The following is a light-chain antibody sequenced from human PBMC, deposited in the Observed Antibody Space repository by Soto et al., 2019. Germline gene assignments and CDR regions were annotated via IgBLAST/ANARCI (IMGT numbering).Light chain of an antibody. V-gene: IGKV1-33*01. J-gene: IGKJ4*01. CDR2: DTS. CDR3: QQYENLPPT. Sequence: DIRMTQSPSSLSASVGDRITITCQASQDINNFLNWYQQKPGKAPRLLIYDTSNVEGGVPSRFSATGSGTDFTFTISSLQPEDIATYYCQQYENLPPTFGGGTKVEIK. CDR1: QDINNF.